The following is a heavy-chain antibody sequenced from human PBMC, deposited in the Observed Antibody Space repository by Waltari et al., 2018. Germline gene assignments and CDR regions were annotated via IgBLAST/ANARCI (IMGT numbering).Heavy chain of an antibody. CDR3: AKARFPFDYSKGIGYFDY. J-gene: IGHJ4*02. CDR2: ISGSGGST. Sequence: EVQLVESGGGLVQPGGSLRLSCAASGFTFSSYAMSWVRQATGKGLEWVSAISGSGGSTYYADSVKGRFTISRDNSKNTLYLQMNSLRAEDTAVYYCAKARFPFDYSKGIGYFDYWGQGTLVTVSS. CDR1: GFTFSSYA. D-gene: IGHD4-4*01. V-gene: IGHV3-23*04.